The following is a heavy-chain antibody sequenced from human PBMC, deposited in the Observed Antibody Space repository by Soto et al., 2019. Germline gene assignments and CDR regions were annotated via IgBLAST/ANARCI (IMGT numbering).Heavy chain of an antibody. CDR3: AKDRVPGNWNLFLLDYMDV. J-gene: IGHJ6*03. CDR2: ISYDGSNK. CDR1: GFTFSSYG. V-gene: IGHV3-30*18. Sequence: GGSLRLSCAASGFTFSSYGMHWVRQAPGKGLEWVAVISYDGSNKYYADSVKGRFTISRDNSKNTLYLQMNSLRAEDTAVYYCAKDRVPGNWNLFLLDYMDVWGKGTTVTVSS. D-gene: IGHD1-7*01.